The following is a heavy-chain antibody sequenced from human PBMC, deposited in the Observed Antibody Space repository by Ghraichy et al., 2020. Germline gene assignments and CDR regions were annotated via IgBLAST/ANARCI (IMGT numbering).Heavy chain of an antibody. J-gene: IGHJ4*02. CDR1: AFTFSGYG. Sequence: GESLNISCAASAFTFSGYGMHWVRQAPGKGLEWVALIAHGGSNKYYGDSVKGRFTISRDNSKNTLYLEMNSLSPDDTAVYYCVRDGPGATGPFDYWGQGTLVTLSS. CDR3: VRDGPGATGPFDY. D-gene: IGHD1-26*01. V-gene: IGHV3-30*03. CDR2: IAHGGSNK.